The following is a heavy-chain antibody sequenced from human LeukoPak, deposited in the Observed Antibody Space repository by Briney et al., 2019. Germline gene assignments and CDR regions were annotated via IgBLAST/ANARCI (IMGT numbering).Heavy chain of an antibody. CDR2: INPSGGST. J-gene: IGHJ4*02. Sequence: ASVKVSCKASGYTFTSYYMHWVRQAPGQGLEWMGIINPSGGSTSYAQKFQGRVTMTRDTSTSTVYMELSSLRSEGTAVYYCARDWVFRGYSYGYSHFFDYWGQGTLVTVSS. D-gene: IGHD5-18*01. CDR1: GYTFTSYY. V-gene: IGHV1-46*01. CDR3: ARDWVFRGYSYGYSHFFDY.